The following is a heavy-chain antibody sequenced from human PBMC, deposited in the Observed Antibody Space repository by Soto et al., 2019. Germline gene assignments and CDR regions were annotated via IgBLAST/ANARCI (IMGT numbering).Heavy chain of an antibody. J-gene: IGHJ4*02. CDR2: ISYDGSNK. CDR3: ARVRYQLLYYFDY. Sequence: QVQLVESGGGVVQPGRSLRLSCAASGFTFSSYAMHWVRQAPGKGLEWVAVISYDGSNKYYADSVKGRFTISRDNSKNTLYLQMNSLRAEDTAVYYCARVRYQLLYYFDYWGQGTLVTVSS. CDR1: GFTFSSYA. D-gene: IGHD2-2*01. V-gene: IGHV3-30-3*01.